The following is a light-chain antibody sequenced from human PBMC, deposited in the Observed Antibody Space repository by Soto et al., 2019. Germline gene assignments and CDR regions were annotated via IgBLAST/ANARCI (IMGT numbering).Light chain of an antibody. V-gene: IGKV3-20*01. J-gene: IGKJ1*01. Sequence: PGEIATLSCRASQSVSSTLAWYQQKPGQAPRLLIYGASNRATGIPDRSSGSGSGTDFTLTISRLEPEDFAVYYCQQYGSSGTFGQGTKVDIK. CDR2: GAS. CDR3: QQYGSSGT. CDR1: QSVSST.